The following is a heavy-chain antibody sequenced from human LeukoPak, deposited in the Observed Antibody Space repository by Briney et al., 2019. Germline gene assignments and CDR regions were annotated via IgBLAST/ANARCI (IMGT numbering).Heavy chain of an antibody. Sequence: GASVKVSCKASGYTFTSYGISWVRQAPGQGFEWMGWISAYNGSTNYAQKLQGRVTMTTDTSTSTAYMELRSLRSDDTAVYYCSLGYCSGGSCYYDYWGQGTLVTVSS. CDR2: ISAYNGST. J-gene: IGHJ4*02. CDR3: SLGYCSGGSCYYDY. V-gene: IGHV1-18*04. D-gene: IGHD2-15*01. CDR1: GYTFTSYG.